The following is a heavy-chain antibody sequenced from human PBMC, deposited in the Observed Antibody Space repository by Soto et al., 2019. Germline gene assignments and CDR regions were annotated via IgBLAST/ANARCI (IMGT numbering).Heavy chain of an antibody. CDR3: AKGLYSGSYFDY. Sequence: EVQLFESGGGLVQPGGSLRLSCAASGFTFTAYAMHWVRQAPGQGLEWVSTISGSGASTYYADSVKGQFTISRDNSMNTLYLHMISLRAEDTAVYYCAKGLYSGSYFDYWGQGTLVTVSS. D-gene: IGHD1-26*01. CDR1: GFTFTAYA. CDR2: ISGSGAST. V-gene: IGHV3-23*01. J-gene: IGHJ4*02.